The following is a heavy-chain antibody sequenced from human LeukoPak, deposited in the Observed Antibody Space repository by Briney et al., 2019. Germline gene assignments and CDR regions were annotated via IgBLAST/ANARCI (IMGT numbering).Heavy chain of an antibody. CDR1: GFTFSGYG. CDR2: ISSSSSYI. Sequence: GGSLRLSCAASGFTFSGYGMNWVRQAPGKGLEWVSSISSSSSYIYYADSVKGRFTISRDNAKNSLYLQMNSLRAEDTAVYYCARGILNGYSSGWYYFDYWGQGTLVTVSS. CDR3: ARGILNGYSSGWYYFDY. J-gene: IGHJ4*02. V-gene: IGHV3-21*06. D-gene: IGHD6-19*01.